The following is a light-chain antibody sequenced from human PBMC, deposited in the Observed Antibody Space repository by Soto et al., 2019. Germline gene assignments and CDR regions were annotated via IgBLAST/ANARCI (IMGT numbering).Light chain of an antibody. CDR2: ETI. CDR1: QSVTNY. V-gene: IGKV3-11*01. CDR3: QHRSHWLIT. J-gene: IGKJ5*01. Sequence: EIVLTQSPATLSLSPGERATLSCRASQSVTNYLAWYQQKAGQAPRLLIYETIHRATGIPARFSGSGSGTDFTLTFSSLEPEDFAFYYCQHRSHWLITFGQGTRLEIK.